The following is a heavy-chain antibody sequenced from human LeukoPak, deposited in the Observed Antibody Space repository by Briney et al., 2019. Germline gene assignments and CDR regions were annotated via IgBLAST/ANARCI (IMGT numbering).Heavy chain of an antibody. J-gene: IGHJ5*02. CDR3: ARGLTVRRNWFDP. CDR2: MNPNSGNT. CDR1: GYTFTSYD. V-gene: IGHV1-8*01. Sequence: ASVKVSCKASGYTFTSYDIDWVRQATGQGLEWMGWMNPNSGNTGYAQKFQGRVTMTRNTSISTAYMELSSLRSEDTAVYYCARGLTVRRNWFDPWGQGTLVTVSS.